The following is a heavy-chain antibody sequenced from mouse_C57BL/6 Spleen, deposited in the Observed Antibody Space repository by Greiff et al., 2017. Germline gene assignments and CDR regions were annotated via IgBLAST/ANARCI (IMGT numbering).Heavy chain of an antibody. CDR3: ALTGTTWFAY. J-gene: IGHJ3*01. D-gene: IGHD4-1*01. V-gene: IGHV1-64*01. CDR2: IHPNSGST. Sequence: QVQLQQSGAELVKPGASVKLSCKASGYTFTSYWMHWVKQRPGQGLEWIGMIHPNSGSTNYNEKFKSKATLTVDKSSSTAYMQLSSLTSEDSAVYYCALTGTTWFAYWGQGTLVTVSA. CDR1: GYTFTSYW.